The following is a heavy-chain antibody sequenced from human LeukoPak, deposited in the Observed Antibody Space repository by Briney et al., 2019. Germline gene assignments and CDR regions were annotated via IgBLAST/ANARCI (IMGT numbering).Heavy chain of an antibody. D-gene: IGHD3-10*01. V-gene: IGHV3-23*01. CDR2: ISGSAGST. CDR1: GFTFSNYA. J-gene: IGHJ4*02. Sequence: GGSLRLSCAASGFTFSNYAMTWVRQAPGKGLEWVSVISGSAGSTYYVDSVKGRFTISRDNSKNTLYLQMNNLRVEDTAVYYCAKQLRPQWFGELPSPFDYWGQGTLVTVSS. CDR3: AKQLRPQWFGELPSPFDY.